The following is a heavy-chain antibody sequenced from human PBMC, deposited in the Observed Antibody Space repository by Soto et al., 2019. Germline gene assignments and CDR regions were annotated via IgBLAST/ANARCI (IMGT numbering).Heavy chain of an antibody. CDR3: ARVRGIVGATHFDY. V-gene: IGHV4-4*02. Sequence: QVQLQESGPGLVKPSGTLSLTCAVSGDSISSTNWWRWVRQPPEKGLEWIGEIFHSGSTNYNPSLTCRITILVDKSKNQFALRLSSVTSADTAVYYCARVRGIVGATHFDYWGQGPLVAVSS. D-gene: IGHD1-26*01. CDR2: IFHSGST. CDR1: GDSISSTNW. J-gene: IGHJ4*02.